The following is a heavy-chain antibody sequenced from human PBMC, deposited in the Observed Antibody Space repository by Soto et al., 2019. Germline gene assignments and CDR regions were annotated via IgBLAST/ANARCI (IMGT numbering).Heavy chain of an antibody. Sequence: VQLVESGGDVVQPGRSLRLSCAASGFTFSSYSMNWVRQAPGKGLEWVSSISSSSSYIYYADSVKGRFTISRDNAKNSLYLQMNSLRAEDTAVYYCATSPSYYDSSGPSGYWGQGTLVTVSS. CDR1: GFTFSSYS. J-gene: IGHJ4*02. CDR3: ATSPSYYDSSGPSGY. V-gene: IGHV3-21*02. CDR2: ISSSSSYI. D-gene: IGHD3-22*01.